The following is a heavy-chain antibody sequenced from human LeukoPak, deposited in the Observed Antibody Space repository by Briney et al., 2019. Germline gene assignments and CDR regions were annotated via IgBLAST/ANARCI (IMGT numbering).Heavy chain of an antibody. V-gene: IGHV4-34*01. J-gene: IGHJ4*02. D-gene: IGHD6-13*01. CDR1: GGSFSGYY. CDR2: INHSGST. CDR3: ARPGGAAAGPFDY. Sequence: SETLSLTCAVYGGSFSGYYWSGIRQPPGKGLEWIGEINHSGSTNYNPSLKSRVTISVDTSKNQFSLKLSSVTAADTAVYYCARPGGAAAGPFDYWGQGTLVTVSS.